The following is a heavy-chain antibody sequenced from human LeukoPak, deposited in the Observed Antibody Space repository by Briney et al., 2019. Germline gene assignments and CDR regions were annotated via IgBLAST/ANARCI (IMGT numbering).Heavy chain of an antibody. CDR2: IYYSGST. Sequence: SEPLSLICTVSGGSISSSSYYWTWIRQPPGRGVVWFGSIYYSGSTYYNPSLKSRVTISVDTPRNQFSLKLSSVTAADTAVYYCARRLISDYAHYFDYWGQGTLVTVSS. J-gene: IGHJ4*02. CDR3: ARRLISDYAHYFDY. D-gene: IGHD4-17*01. V-gene: IGHV4-39*01. CDR1: GGSISSSSYY.